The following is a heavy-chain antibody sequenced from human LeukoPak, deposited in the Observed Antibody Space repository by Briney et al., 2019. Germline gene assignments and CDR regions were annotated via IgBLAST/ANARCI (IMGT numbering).Heavy chain of an antibody. D-gene: IGHD5-18*01. CDR3: ARESTAMVMYNWFDP. J-gene: IGHJ5*02. V-gene: IGHV3-48*03. CDR1: GFTFSSYE. Sequence: PGGSLRLSCAASGFTFSSYEMNWVRQAPGKGLEWVSYISSSGSTIYYADSVKGRFTISRDNAKNSLYLQMNSPRAEDTAVYYCARESTAMVMYNWFDPWGQGTLVTVSS. CDR2: ISSSGSTI.